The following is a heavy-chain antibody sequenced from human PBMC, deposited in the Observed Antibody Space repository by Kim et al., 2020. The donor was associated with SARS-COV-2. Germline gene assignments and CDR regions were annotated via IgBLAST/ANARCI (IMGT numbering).Heavy chain of an antibody. CDR3: ARDRGTSGMPGWFDP. CDR2: TYYRSKWYY. J-gene: IGHJ5*02. V-gene: IGHV6-1*01. CDR1: GDSVSSNSAA. D-gene: IGHD1-1*01. Sequence: SQTLSLTRAISGDSVSSNSAAWNWLRQSPSRGLEWLARTYYRSKWYYAYAVSVKSRITITPDTSKNQFSLQLNSVTPEDTAVYYCARDRGTSGMPGWFDPWGQGTLVTVSS.